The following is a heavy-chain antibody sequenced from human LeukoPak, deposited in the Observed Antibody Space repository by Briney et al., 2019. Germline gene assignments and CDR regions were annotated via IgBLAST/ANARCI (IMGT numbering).Heavy chain of an antibody. V-gene: IGHV4-59*01. J-gene: IGHJ6*04. CDR2: ISDNGGT. Sequence: SETLSLTCTVSGGSISSYYWNWIRQPPGKGLEWIGYISDNGGTNYNPSLKSRVTISVDTSKNQFSLKLSSVTAADTAVYYCARDQRESHRSGWPTGRYYFYHYGMDVWGKGTTVTVSS. CDR1: GGSISSYY. CDR3: ARDQRESHRSGWPTGRYYFYHYGMDV. D-gene: IGHD6-19*01.